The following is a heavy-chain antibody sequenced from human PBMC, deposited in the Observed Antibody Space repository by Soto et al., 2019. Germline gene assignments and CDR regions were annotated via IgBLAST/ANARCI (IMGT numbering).Heavy chain of an antibody. J-gene: IGHJ4*02. Sequence: GGSLRLSCAASGFTFSSYAMSWVRQAPGKGLEWVSAISGSGGSAYYADSVKGRFTISRDNSKNTLYLQMNSLRAEDTAVYYCAKGRTHYGILTGSDYWGQGTLVTVSS. CDR3: AKGRTHYGILTGSDY. CDR2: ISGSGGSA. V-gene: IGHV3-23*01. D-gene: IGHD3-9*01. CDR1: GFTFSSYA.